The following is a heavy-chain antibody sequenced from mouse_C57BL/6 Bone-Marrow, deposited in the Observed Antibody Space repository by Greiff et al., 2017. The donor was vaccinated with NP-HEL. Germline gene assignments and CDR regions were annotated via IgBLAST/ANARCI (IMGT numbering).Heavy chain of an antibody. CDR1: GYTFTSYG. V-gene: IGHV1-81*01. Sequence: QVQLQQSGAELARPGASVKLSCKASGYTFTSYGISWVKQRTGQGLEWIGEIYPRSGNTYYTEKFKGKATLTADKSSSTAYMELRSLTSEDSAVYFCARWDTTVVEGDYFDYWGQGTTLTVSS. J-gene: IGHJ2*01. CDR2: IYPRSGNT. CDR3: ARWDTTVVEGDYFDY. D-gene: IGHD1-1*01.